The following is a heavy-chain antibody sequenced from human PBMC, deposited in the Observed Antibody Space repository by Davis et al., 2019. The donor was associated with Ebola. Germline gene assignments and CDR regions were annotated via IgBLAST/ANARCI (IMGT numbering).Heavy chain of an antibody. D-gene: IGHD3-22*01. V-gene: IGHV3-30-3*01. CDR1: GFTFSSYA. Sequence: GESLKISCAASGFTFSSYAMHWVRQAPGKGLEWVAVISYDGSNKYYADSVKGRFTISRDNSKNTLYLQMNSLRAEDTAVYYCARDMGDSSGPRRDAFDIWGQGTMVTVSS. CDR2: ISYDGSNK. J-gene: IGHJ3*02. CDR3: ARDMGDSSGPRRDAFDI.